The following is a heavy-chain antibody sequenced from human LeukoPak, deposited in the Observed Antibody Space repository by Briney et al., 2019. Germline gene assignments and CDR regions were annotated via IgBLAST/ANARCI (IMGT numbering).Heavy chain of an antibody. J-gene: IGHJ4*02. CDR2: IYYSGST. V-gene: IGHV4-59*01. D-gene: IGHD3-22*01. CDR3: ARQPNYYDSSGYFDY. CDR1: GGSISSYY. Sequence: SETLSLTCTVSGGSISSYYWSWLRQPPGKGLEWIGYIYYSGSTNYNPSLKSRVTISVDTSKNQFSLKLSSVTAADTAVYYCARQPNYYDSSGYFDYWGQGTLVTVSS.